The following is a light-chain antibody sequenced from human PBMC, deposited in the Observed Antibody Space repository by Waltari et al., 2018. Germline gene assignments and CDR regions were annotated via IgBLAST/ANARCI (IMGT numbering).Light chain of an antibody. Sequence: EIVLTQSPATLSLSPGERATLSCRASQSVSSYLGWYQQTPGQAPRLLIYDASNRATGIPARFSGSGSGTDFTLTISNLEPEDFAVYYCQQRSDWPPHFGQGTRLEMK. CDR3: QQRSDWPPH. J-gene: IGKJ5*01. V-gene: IGKV3-11*01. CDR1: QSVSSY. CDR2: DAS.